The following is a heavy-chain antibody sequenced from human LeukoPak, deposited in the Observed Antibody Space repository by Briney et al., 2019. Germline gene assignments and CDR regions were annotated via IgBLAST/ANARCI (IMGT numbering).Heavy chain of an antibody. Sequence: GGSLRLSCAASGFTVSTNYMSWVRQAPGKGLEWVSVIYSGGSKYYAESVKGRLTISRDNSKNTLSLQMNSLRAEDTAVYYCARGFCGSTSCYGYHYYGMDVWGQGTTVTVSS. CDR3: ARGFCGSTSCYGYHYYGMDV. J-gene: IGHJ6*02. D-gene: IGHD2-2*01. V-gene: IGHV3-66*01. CDR1: GFTVSTNY. CDR2: IYSGGSK.